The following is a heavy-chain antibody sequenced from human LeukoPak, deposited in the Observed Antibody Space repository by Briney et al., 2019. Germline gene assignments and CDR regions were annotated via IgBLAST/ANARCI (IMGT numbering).Heavy chain of an antibody. CDR1: GGTFSSYA. D-gene: IGHD3-22*01. J-gene: IGHJ4*02. Sequence: ASVKVSCKASGGTFSSYAISWVRQAPGQGLEGMGGIIPIFGTANYAQKFQGRVTITADESTSTAYMELSSLRSEDTAVYYCARDYLSYDSSGYYYEYYFDYWGQGTLVTVSS. V-gene: IGHV1-69*13. CDR2: IIPIFGTA. CDR3: ARDYLSYDSSGYYYEYYFDY.